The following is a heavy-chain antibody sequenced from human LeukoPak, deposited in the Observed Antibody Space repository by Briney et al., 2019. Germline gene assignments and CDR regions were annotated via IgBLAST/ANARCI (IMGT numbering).Heavy chain of an antibody. CDR2: ISAYNGNT. D-gene: IGHD4-23*01. CDR1: GYTFTSYG. CDR3: ARVRYGGNSEEPYAFDI. V-gene: IGHV1-18*01. Sequence: GASVKVSCKASGYTFTSYGISWVRQAPGQGLEWMGWISAYNGNTNYAQKLQGRVTMTTDTSTSTAYMELRSLRSDDTAVYYCARVRYGGNSEEPYAFDIWGQGTMVTVSS. J-gene: IGHJ3*02.